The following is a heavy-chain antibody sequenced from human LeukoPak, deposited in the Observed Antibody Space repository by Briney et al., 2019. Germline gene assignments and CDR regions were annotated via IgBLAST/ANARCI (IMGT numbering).Heavy chain of an antibody. CDR3: AKDRSGSYGLFDY. V-gene: IGHV3-23*01. CDR1: GFTFSSYA. J-gene: IGHJ4*02. D-gene: IGHD1-26*01. Sequence: GGSLRLSCAASGFTFSSYAMSWVRQAPGKGLEWVSAISGSGGSTYYADSVKGRFTISRDNSKNTLYLQMNCLRAEDTAVYYCAKDRSGSYGLFDYWGQGTLVTVSS. CDR2: ISGSGGST.